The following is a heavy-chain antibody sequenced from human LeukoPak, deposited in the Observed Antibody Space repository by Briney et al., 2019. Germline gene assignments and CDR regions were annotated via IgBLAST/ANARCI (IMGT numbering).Heavy chain of an antibody. CDR1: GLTFDDYG. Sequence: PGGSLRLSCAASGLTFDDYGMSWVRQAPGKGLEWVSGINWNGGSTGYADSVKGRFTISRDNAKNSLYLQMNSLRAEDTALYYCARDVPAALGFGDHADAFDIWSQGTMVTVSS. CDR2: INWNGGST. J-gene: IGHJ3*02. CDR3: ARDVPAALGFGDHADAFDI. D-gene: IGHD3-10*01. V-gene: IGHV3-20*04.